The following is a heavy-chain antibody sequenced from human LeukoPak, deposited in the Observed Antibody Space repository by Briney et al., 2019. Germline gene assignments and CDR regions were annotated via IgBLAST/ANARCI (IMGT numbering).Heavy chain of an antibody. CDR3: AREKGPDFWSGYYKESYYYYYMDV. Sequence: SETLSLTCTVSGGSISSYYWSWIRQPPGKGLEWIGYIYYSGSTNYNPSLKSRVTISVDTSKNQFSLKLSSVTAADTAVYYCAREKGPDFWSGYYKESYYYYYMDVWGKGTTVTVSS. V-gene: IGHV4-59*01. J-gene: IGHJ6*03. CDR1: GGSISSYY. D-gene: IGHD3-3*01. CDR2: IYYSGST.